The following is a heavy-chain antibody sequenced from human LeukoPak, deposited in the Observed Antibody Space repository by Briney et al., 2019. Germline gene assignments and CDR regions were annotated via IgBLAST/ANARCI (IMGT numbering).Heavy chain of an antibody. CDR3: AREVVGARLFDY. D-gene: IGHD2-15*01. V-gene: IGHV4-30-2*01. Sequence: KPSETLSLTCTVSGGSISSGGYYWSWIRQPPGKGLEWIGYIYHSGSTYYNPSLKSRVTISVDRSKNQFSLKLGSVTAADTAVYYCAREVVGARLFDYWGQETLVTVSS. CDR1: GGSISSGGYY. J-gene: IGHJ4*02. CDR2: IYHSGST.